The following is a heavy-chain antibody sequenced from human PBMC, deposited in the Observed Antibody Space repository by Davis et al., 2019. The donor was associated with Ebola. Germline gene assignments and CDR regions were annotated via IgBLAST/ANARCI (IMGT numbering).Heavy chain of an antibody. CDR1: GYTFASYG. V-gene: IGHV1-18*04. CDR3: ARGAVAGLFDY. CDR2: ISAYNGNT. J-gene: IGHJ4*02. Sequence: AASVKVSCKASGYTFASYGINWVRQAPGQGLEWMGWISAYNGNTNFAQKLQGRVTMTTDTSTSTAYMELRSLRSDDTAVYFCARGAVAGLFDYWGQGTLVTVSS. D-gene: IGHD6-19*01.